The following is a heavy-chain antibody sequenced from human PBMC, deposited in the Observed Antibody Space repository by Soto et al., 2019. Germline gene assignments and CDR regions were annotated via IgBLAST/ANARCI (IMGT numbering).Heavy chain of an antibody. J-gene: IGHJ3*02. Sequence: SEILSLTCTVSGGSINNHYWSWIRQPPGKGLEWIGYIYYTGSTYYNPSLKSRVTISVDTSKNQFSLKLSSVTAADTAVFYCARTKGQWLDYTFDIWGQGTMVTVSS. CDR1: GGSINNHY. CDR3: ARTKGQWLDYTFDI. D-gene: IGHD6-19*01. V-gene: IGHV4-59*11. CDR2: IYYTGST.